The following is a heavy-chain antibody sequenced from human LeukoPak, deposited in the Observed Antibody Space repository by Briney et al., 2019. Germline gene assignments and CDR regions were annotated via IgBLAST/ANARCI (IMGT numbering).Heavy chain of an antibody. V-gene: IGHV3-74*01. CDR1: GFTFSTHW. CDR2: IRGDGYDT. CDR3: AGDLVLGSGSYDY. J-gene: IGHJ4*02. D-gene: IGHD3-10*01. Sequence: PGGSLRLSCEASGFTFSTHWMHWVRQVPGKGLVWVSRIRGDGYDTNYADSVRGRFTISRDNVKNTLYLQMSSLRADDTAVYYCAGDLVLGSGSYDYWGQGTLVTVSS.